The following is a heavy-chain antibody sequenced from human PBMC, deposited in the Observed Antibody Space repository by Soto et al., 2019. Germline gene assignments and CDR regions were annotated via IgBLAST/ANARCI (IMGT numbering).Heavy chain of an antibody. Sequence: QAQLEQSGGEVKKPGSSVKVSCKASRVAFNKFIVTWVRQAPGLGLEWVGGIIPVFGTANYAQKFQGRVTIPADESTSTSYMEVNNLRSEDTAVYYCAKVRYSSPMGYYYGMDGWGQGTTVTVSS. J-gene: IGHJ6*02. CDR1: RVAFNKFI. D-gene: IGHD2-2*01. CDR2: IIPVFGTA. V-gene: IGHV1-69*01. CDR3: AKVRYSSPMGYYYGMDG.